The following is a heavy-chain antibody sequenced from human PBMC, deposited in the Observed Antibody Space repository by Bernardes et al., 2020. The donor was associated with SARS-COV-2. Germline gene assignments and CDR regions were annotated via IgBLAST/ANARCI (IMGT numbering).Heavy chain of an antibody. CDR2: IYYRGTT. Sequence: SETLSLTCTVSGGSISSSSYYWGWIRQPPGKGLEWIGSIYYRGTTSYNPSLKSRLTISVDTSKNQFSLKLSSVTAADTAVYYCARHEYHYETSGYNLFDPGGQGTLVTVSS. V-gene: IGHV4-39*01. CDR1: GGSISSSSYY. J-gene: IGHJ5*02. CDR3: ARHEYHYETSGYNLFDP. D-gene: IGHD3-22*01.